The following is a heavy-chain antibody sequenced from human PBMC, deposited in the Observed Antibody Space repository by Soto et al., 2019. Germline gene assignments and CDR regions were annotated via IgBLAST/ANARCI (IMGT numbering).Heavy chain of an antibody. V-gene: IGHV1-69*01. D-gene: IGHD2-2*01. J-gene: IGHJ6*01. CDR2: IIPIFGTA. CDR3: AXACSSTSCHYYYYGMDV. CDR1: GGTFSSYA. Sequence: AVKVSCKASGGTFSSYAISWVRQAPGQGREWRGGIIPIFGTANYAQKFQGRVTITADESTSTAYMELSSLRYEDTAVYYCAXACSSTSCHYYYYGMDVWGQGTTVTVSS.